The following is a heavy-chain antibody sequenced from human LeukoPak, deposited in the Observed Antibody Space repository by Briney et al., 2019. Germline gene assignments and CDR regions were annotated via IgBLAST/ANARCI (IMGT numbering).Heavy chain of an antibody. D-gene: IGHD5-12*01. J-gene: IGHJ6*03. CDR1: GFTFSSYA. V-gene: IGHV3-23*01. Sequence: GGSLRLSCAASGFTFSSYAMSWVRQAPGKGLEWVSAISGSGGSTYYADSVKGRFTISRDNSKNTLYLQMTSLRAEDTAVYYCAKAFKRGYSGPLYYYYYMDVWGKGTTVTVSS. CDR2: ISGSGGST. CDR3: AKAFKRGYSGPLYYYYYMDV.